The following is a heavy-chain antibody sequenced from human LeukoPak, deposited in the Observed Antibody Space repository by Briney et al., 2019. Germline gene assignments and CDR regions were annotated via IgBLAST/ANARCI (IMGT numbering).Heavy chain of an antibody. Sequence: PGGSLRLSCVASGFTFSNFWMSWVRQSPGKGLEWVAVISYDGSNKYYADSVKGRFTISRDNSKNTLYLQMNGLRAEDTAVYYCAKDLYLQYCRGSACYLNYYNMDVWGQGTTVAVSS. CDR1: GFTFSNFW. CDR3: AKDLYLQYCRGSACYLNYYNMDV. J-gene: IGHJ6*02. D-gene: IGHD2-15*01. CDR2: ISYDGSNK. V-gene: IGHV3-30*18.